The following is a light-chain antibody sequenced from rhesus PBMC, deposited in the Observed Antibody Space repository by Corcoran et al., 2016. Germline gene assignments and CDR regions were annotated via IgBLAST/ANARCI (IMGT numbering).Light chain of an antibody. CDR2: SAS. CDR1: QSFSSS. J-gene: IGKJ3*01. CDR3: QQYDSYPFT. V-gene: IGKV1-46*01. Sequence: DIQMTQSPSSLSASVGDTVTITCRASQSFSSSLAWYQQQPGKAPTVRIYSASRLQSGVPSRFSGSKSGTDCTLTISSLQPEDIASYYCQQYDSYPFTFGPGTKLDIK.